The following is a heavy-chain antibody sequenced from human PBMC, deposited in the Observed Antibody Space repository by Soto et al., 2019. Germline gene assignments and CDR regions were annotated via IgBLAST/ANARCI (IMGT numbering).Heavy chain of an antibody. D-gene: IGHD3-22*01. V-gene: IGHV3-30*18. CDR1: GFAFSSYG. J-gene: IGHJ6*02. Sequence: PAESLRLSCAASGFAFSSYGMHWVRQAPGQGLGWVAVMSYDGSNKYYADSVKGRFTISRDNSKNTLYLQMNSLRAEDTAVYYWAKDEFTMIGVDYYYGMDVWGQGTTVTVSS. CDR3: AKDEFTMIGVDYYYGMDV. CDR2: MSYDGSNK.